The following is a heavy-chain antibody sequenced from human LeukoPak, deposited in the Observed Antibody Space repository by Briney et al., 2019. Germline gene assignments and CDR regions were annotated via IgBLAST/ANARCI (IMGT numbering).Heavy chain of an antibody. Sequence: KPSETLSLTCTVSGGSISGYYWSWIRQPPGKGLEWIGYIYSSGSTNYNPSLKSRVTISVDTSKNQFSLKLSSVTAADTAVYYCARVGDWNELVYCGQGTLITVSS. CDR2: IYSSGST. CDR3: ARVGDWNELVY. V-gene: IGHV4-59*01. J-gene: IGHJ4*02. CDR1: GGSISGYY. D-gene: IGHD1-1*01.